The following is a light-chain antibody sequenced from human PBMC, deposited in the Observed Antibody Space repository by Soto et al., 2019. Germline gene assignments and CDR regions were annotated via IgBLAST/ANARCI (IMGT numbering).Light chain of an antibody. CDR2: DAS. Sequence: IVMTQSPATLSVAPGERASLSCRASQSVTSSLAWYQQKPGQSPKLLIYDASTWASGVPARFRGSGSGTDFTLTINSLQSEDSAIYYCQQYGTWPPNLLTFGGGTKVEIK. CDR3: QQYGTWPPNLLT. CDR1: QSVTSS. J-gene: IGKJ4*01. V-gene: IGKV3D-15*01.